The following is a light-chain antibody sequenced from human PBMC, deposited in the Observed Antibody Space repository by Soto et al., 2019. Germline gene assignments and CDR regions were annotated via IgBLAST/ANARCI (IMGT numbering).Light chain of an antibody. CDR2: DAS. CDR1: QSVSSY. CDR3: QQRSIWPKT. J-gene: IGKJ2*01. V-gene: IGKV3-11*01. Sequence: EIVLTQSPATLSLSPGERATLSCRASQSVSSYLAWYQQKPGQAPRLLIYDASNRATGIPARFSGSGSGTDFTLTISSLEPEDFAVYYFQQRSIWPKTFGQGTKLEIK.